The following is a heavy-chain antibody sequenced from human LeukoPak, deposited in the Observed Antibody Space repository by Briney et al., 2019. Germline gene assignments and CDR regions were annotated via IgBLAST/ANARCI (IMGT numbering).Heavy chain of an antibody. D-gene: IGHD2-2*01. CDR2: IIPIFGTA. V-gene: IGHV1-69*13. CDR3: ARLFTPRYCSSSTCYWKGWFDP. CDR1: GGTFSSYA. Sequence: SVKVSCKASGGTFSSYAISWVRQAPGQGLEWMGGIIPIFGTANYAQKFQGRVTITADEFTSTAYMELSSLRPEDTAVYYCARLFTPRYCSSSTCYWKGWFDPWGQGTLVTVSS. J-gene: IGHJ5*02.